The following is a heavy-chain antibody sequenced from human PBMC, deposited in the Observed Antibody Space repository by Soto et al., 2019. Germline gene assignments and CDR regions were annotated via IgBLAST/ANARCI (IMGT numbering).Heavy chain of an antibody. CDR2: ISSSSSTI. J-gene: IGHJ2*01. Sequence: EVQLVEPGGGLVQPGGSLRLSCAASGFTFSSYSMNWVRQAPGKGLEWVSYISSSSSTIYYADSVKGRFTISRDNAKNSLYLQMNSLRDEDTAVYYCARDNGGYCSSTSCYYRMGWYFDLWSRGTLVTVSS. V-gene: IGHV3-48*02. CDR3: ARDNGGYCSSTSCYYRMGWYFDL. CDR1: GFTFSSYS. D-gene: IGHD2-2*01.